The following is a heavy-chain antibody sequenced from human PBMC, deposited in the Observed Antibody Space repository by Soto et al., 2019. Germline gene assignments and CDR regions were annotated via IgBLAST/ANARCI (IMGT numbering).Heavy chain of an antibody. CDR3: AKNYFCDN. CDR2: ISVDGSS. J-gene: IGHJ4*02. Sequence: EVQLLESGGGLIQPGGSVRLSCAASGFTFSSYAMTWVRHAPGKGLEWVSRISVDGSSYYADSVKGRFTISRDNSKNKLYLHMSSPRAEDTAVYYCAKNYFCDNWGQGTLVTVSS. V-gene: IGHV3-23*01. CDR1: GFTFSSYA.